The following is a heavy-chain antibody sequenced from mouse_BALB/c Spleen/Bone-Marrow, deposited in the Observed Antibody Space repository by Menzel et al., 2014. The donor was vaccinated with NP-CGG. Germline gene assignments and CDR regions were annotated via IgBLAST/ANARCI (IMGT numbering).Heavy chain of an antibody. D-gene: IGHD3-1*01. J-gene: IGHJ4*01. CDR2: ISPYYVDG. CDR3: ARGGASGLYSYAMDY. CDR1: GYTFXDFA. V-gene: IGHV1S137*01. Sequence: VKLMESGAELVRPGVSVKISCKGSGYTFXDFAIHWVKQSHTKSLEWIGVISPYYVDGGYNQKFKGKATMTIDRSSSTAYMELARPTSEDSAIYYCARGGASGLYSYAMDYWGQGTSVTVSS.